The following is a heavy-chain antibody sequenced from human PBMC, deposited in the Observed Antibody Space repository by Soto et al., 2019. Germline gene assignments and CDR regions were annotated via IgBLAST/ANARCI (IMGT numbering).Heavy chain of an antibody. Sequence: QVQLVQSGAEVRQPASSVKVSCKTSGGTFSSYAISWVRQAPGQGLEWMGGIVPIVDTSTYAQKFQGRVTITADESTSTGYMEMSSLRSADTAVYYCVRVAASPGYTDNWGQGALVTVSS. CDR1: GGTFSSYA. D-gene: IGHD5-12*01. J-gene: IGHJ4*02. CDR3: VRVAASPGYTDN. CDR2: IVPIVDTS. V-gene: IGHV1-69*12.